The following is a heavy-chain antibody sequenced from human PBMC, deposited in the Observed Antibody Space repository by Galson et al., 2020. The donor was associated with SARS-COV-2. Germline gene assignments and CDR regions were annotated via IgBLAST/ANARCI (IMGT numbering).Heavy chain of an antibody. CDR2: INWSGGTT. V-gene: IGHV3-20*04. Sequence: GSLRLSCAASGFIFGDYGMTWVRQVPGKGLEWVSGINWSGGTTVYADSVKGRFTISRDNAKNSLYLQMNSLRVEDTGFYYCARKDYYGSGNDVWGQGTTVTVSS. CDR1: GFIFGDYG. D-gene: IGHD3-10*01. J-gene: IGHJ6*02. CDR3: ARKDYYGSGNDV.